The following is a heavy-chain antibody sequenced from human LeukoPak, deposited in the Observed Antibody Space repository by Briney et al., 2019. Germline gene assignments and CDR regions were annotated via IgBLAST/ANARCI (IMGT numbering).Heavy chain of an antibody. CDR2: IYYSGST. V-gene: IGHV4-59*08. D-gene: IGHD3-10*02. CDR1: GGPISSYY. J-gene: IGHJ3*02. CDR3: ARGYYYVGGI. Sequence: PSETLSLTCTVSGGPISSYYWSWIRQPPGKGLEWIGYIYYSGSTNYNPSLKGRVTISVDTSKNQFSLKLSSVTAADTAVYYCARGYYYVGGIWGQGTMVTVSS.